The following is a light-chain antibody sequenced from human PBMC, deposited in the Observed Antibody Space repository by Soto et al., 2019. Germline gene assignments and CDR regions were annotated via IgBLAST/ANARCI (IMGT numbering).Light chain of an antibody. CDR2: GAS. CDR1: QSVTNNC. CDR3: QQYGHSPHT. Sequence: ESVLTQSPGTLSLAPGERATLSCRASQSVTNNCLAWYQHKPGQAPRLLLYGASSRATGIPDRFSGSGSGTDFTLSIDRLDSVDFAVYFCQQYGHSPHTFGQGTRLE. V-gene: IGKV3-20*01. J-gene: IGKJ5*01.